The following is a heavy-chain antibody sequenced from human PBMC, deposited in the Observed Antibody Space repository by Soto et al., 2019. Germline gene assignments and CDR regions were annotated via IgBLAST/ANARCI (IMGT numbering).Heavy chain of an antibody. V-gene: IGHV3-7*01. J-gene: IGHJ4*02. CDR2: IKQDGSEK. CDR3: ARGRGCSTGCHNFDY. CDR1: GFTFSSYW. D-gene: IGHD2-2*01. Sequence: EVQLVESGGGLVQPGGSLRLSCAASGFTFSSYWMSWVRQAPGKGLEWVANIKQDGSEKYYVDSVKGRFTISRDNAKNSAYLQMNSLRAEDTAVYYRARGRGCSTGCHNFDYWGQETLVTVSS.